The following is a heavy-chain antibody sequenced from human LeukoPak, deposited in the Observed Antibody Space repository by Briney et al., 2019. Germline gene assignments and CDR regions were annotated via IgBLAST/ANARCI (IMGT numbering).Heavy chain of an antibody. D-gene: IGHD6-6*01. V-gene: IGHV4-31*03. CDR3: ARETRYSSSSGFDY. CDR1: GGSISSGGYY. Sequence: PSETLSLTCTVSGGSISSGGYYWSWIRQHPGKGLEWIGYIYYSGSTYYNPSLKSRVTISVDTSKNQFSLKLSSVTAADTAVYYCARETRYSSSSGFDYWGQGTLVTVSS. CDR2: IYYSGST. J-gene: IGHJ4*02.